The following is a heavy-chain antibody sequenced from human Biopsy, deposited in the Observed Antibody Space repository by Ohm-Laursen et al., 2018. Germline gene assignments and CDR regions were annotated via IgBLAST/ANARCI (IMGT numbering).Heavy chain of an antibody. J-gene: IGHJ5*02. D-gene: IGHD3-3*01. Sequence: ATVKISCKASGYTFTNYGISWVRQAPGQGLEWMGWINAYNGNTNYAQKLQGRVTMTTDTSTSTAYMELRSLRSDDTALYYCARDRTPYYDFWSGKSFDNWFDPWGQGTLVTVSS. CDR1: GYTFTNYG. V-gene: IGHV1-18*01. CDR3: ARDRTPYYDFWSGKSFDNWFDP. CDR2: INAYNGNT.